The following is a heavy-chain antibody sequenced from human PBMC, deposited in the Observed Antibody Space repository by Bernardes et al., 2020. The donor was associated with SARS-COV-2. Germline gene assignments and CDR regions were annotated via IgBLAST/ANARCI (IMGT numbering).Heavy chain of an antibody. D-gene: IGHD3-10*01. CDR2: ISYIGRT. CDR3: ARSIRGYDSGTYFGSHNWFDP. V-gene: IGHV4-59*01. CDR1: GGSIGDDY. Sequence: SETLSLTCTVSGGSIGDDYWSWIRQPPGKRLEWIGYISYIGRTNYNPSLKSRVTISVDTSKNQFSLRLTSVTAADTAVYYCARSIRGYDSGTYFGSHNWFDPWGPGTLVTISS. J-gene: IGHJ5*02.